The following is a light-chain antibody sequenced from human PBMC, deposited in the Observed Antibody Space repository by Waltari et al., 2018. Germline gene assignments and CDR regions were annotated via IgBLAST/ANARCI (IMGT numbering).Light chain of an antibody. CDR2: YDN. CDR3: QVWDANTDPGV. V-gene: IGLV3-21*01. Sequence: SYVLTQPPSVSVAPGETARITCGGNNIESKSVQWYRKRPGQAPLVVISYDNDRAAGIPERFSGSNSGNTATLTISRVEAGDEADYYCQVWDANTDPGVFGTGTEVTVL. J-gene: IGLJ1*01. CDR1: NIESKS.